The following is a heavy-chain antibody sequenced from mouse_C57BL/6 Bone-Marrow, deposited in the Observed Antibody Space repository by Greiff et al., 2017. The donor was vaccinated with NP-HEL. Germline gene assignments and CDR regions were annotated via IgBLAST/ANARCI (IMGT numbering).Heavy chain of an antibody. CDR3: AITGNPYYFDY. D-gene: IGHD2-1*01. CDR1: GYTFTSYW. V-gene: IGHV1-74*01. CDR2: IHPSDSDT. Sequence: VQLQQPGAELVKPGASVKVSCKASGYTFTSYWMHWVKQRPGQGLEWIGGIHPSDSDTNYNQKFKGKATLTVDKSSSTAYMQLSSLTSEDSAVYYCAITGNPYYFDYWGQGTTLTVSS. J-gene: IGHJ2*01.